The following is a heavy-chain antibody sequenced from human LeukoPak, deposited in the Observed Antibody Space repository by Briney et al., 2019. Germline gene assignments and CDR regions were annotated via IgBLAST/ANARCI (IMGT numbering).Heavy chain of an antibody. V-gene: IGHV1-2*02. J-gene: IGHJ4*02. Sequence: ASVKVSCKASGYTFTGYWMHWVRQAPGQGLEWMGWINPNNGVTNYAQKFQGRVTMTTDTSISTAYMELNRLRSDDTAVYYCARDRGSYLGEYYYFDYWGQGTLVTVSS. CDR1: GYTFTGYW. CDR2: INPNNGVT. CDR3: ARDRGSYLGEYYYFDY. D-gene: IGHD1-26*01.